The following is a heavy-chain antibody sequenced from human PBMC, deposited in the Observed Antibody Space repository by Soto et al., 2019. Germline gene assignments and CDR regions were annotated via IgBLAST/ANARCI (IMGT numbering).Heavy chain of an antibody. D-gene: IGHD3-9*01. V-gene: IGHV4-59*11. J-gene: IGHJ4*02. CDR3: ARTLRYFDWLTPYYFDY. CDR1: GDSISSHY. Sequence: QVQLQESGPGLAKPSETLSLTCTVSGDSISSHYWSWIRQPPGKGLEWIGHIHHSGSTNYNPSLKSRVTMSVDASKNKFSLELSSETAADTAVYYCARTLRYFDWLTPYYFDYWGRGTLVTVSS. CDR2: IHHSGST.